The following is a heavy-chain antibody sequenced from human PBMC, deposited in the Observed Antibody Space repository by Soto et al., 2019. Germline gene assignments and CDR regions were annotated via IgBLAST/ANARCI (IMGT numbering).Heavy chain of an antibody. CDR2: IYHSGST. Sequence: SETLSLTCAVSGGSISSSNWWSWVRQPPGKGLEWIGEIYHSGSTNYNPSLKSRVTISVDKSKNQFSLKLSSVTAADTAVYYCARGEKSGWSRGYYYYGMDVWGQGTTVT. J-gene: IGHJ6*02. CDR3: ARGEKSGWSRGYYYYGMDV. D-gene: IGHD6-19*01. CDR1: GGSISSSNW. V-gene: IGHV4-4*02.